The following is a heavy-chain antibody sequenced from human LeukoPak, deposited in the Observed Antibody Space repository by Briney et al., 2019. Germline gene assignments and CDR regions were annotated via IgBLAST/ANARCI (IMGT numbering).Heavy chain of an antibody. CDR3: ARGLDNYGYKFDY. D-gene: IGHD5-18*01. J-gene: IGHJ4*02. V-gene: IGHV3-21*01. Sequence: KSGGSLRLSCAASGFTFSSYTMNWVRQAPGKGLEWVSSISRRSTYIYYADSVKGRFTISRDNAKNSLYLQMNSLRAEDTAVYYCARGLDNYGYKFDYWGQGTLVTVSS. CDR1: GFTFSSYT. CDR2: ISRRSTYI.